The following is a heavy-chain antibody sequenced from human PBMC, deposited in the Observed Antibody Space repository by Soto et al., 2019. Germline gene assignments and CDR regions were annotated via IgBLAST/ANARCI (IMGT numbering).Heavy chain of an antibody. CDR1: GGFISSGGYY. D-gene: IGHD6-19*01. Sequence: QVQLQESGPGLVKPSQTLSLTCTVSGGFISSGGYYWSWIRQYPGKGLEWIGYMYYSESTAYSPSLRSQVTMSVDMSKNQFSLKLSSVTPADTAVYYCAGGYSSASMDVWGTGTAVTVSS. V-gene: IGHV4-31*01. CDR3: AGGYSSASMDV. J-gene: IGHJ6*03. CDR2: MYYSEST.